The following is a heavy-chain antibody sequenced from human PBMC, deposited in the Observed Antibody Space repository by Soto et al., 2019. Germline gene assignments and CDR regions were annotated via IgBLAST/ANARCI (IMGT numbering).Heavy chain of an antibody. CDR3: ANGGSYSYGSNFDY. V-gene: IGHV3-23*01. Sequence: EVQLLESGGGLVQPGGSLRLSCAASGFTFSSYAMSWVRQASGKGLEWVSAISGSGGSTYYADSVKGRFTISRDNSKNTLYLQMNSLRAEDTAVYYCANGGSYSYGSNFDYWGQGTLVTVSS. D-gene: IGHD5-18*01. J-gene: IGHJ4*02. CDR2: ISGSGGST. CDR1: GFTFSSYA.